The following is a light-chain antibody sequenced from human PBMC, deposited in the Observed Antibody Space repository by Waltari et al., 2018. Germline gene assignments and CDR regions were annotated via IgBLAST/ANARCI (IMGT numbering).Light chain of an antibody. CDR2: EAS. CDR1: QSISKW. Sequence: DIRMTKSPPTLSASAGDRVNLSCRASQSISKWFDWYQQKPGKAPKLLIYEASTIQSGVPSSFSGTGSGTDFTLTISSLQPYDFATYYCQQYNSYSLLTFGGGTKVEIK. J-gene: IGKJ4*01. V-gene: IGKV1-5*03. CDR3: QQYNSYSLLT.